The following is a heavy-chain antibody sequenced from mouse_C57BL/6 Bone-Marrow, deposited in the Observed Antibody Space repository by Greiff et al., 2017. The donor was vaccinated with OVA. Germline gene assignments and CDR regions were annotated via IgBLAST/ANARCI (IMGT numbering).Heavy chain of an antibody. CDR1: GFTFSDFY. CDR2: ISNGGGST. J-gene: IGHJ4*01. V-gene: IGHV5-12*01. Sequence: EVKLVESGGGLVQPGGSLKLSCAASGFTFSDFYMYWIRQIPEKRLEWVAYISNGGGSTYYPDTVKGRFTISRDNAKNTLYLQMSRLKSEDTAMYYCARLDAMDYWGQGTSVTVSS. CDR3: ARLDAMDY.